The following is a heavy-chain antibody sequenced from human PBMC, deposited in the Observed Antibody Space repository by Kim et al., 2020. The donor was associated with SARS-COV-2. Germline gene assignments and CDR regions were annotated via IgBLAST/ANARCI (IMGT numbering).Heavy chain of an antibody. V-gene: IGHV3-30*04. Sequence: GGSLRLSCAASGFTFSSYAVHWVRQAPGKGLEWVAVISYDGSNKYYADSVKGRFTIARDNSKNRLYLQMNSLRAEDMAVYYCATQLRGAFDDWGQGTLVT. CDR3: ATQLRGAFDD. CDR1: GFTFSSYA. D-gene: IGHD2-2*01. CDR2: ISYDGSNK. J-gene: IGHJ4*02.